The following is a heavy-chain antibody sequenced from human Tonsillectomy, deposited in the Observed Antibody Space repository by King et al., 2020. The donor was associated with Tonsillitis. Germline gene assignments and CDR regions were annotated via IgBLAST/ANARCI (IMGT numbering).Heavy chain of an antibody. CDR2: IRGDCVTT. Sequence: VQLVESGGGVVQPGGSLRLSCATSGFTFADSDMHWVRQPPGKGLEWVSLIRGDCVTTFYADSVKGRFTISRDNTRNSLYLQMNSLKADDTALYYCTRDYMGSYLAWGQGTLVTVSS. CDR1: GFTFADSD. V-gene: IGHV3-43D*03. J-gene: IGHJ5*02. D-gene: IGHD3-10*01. CDR3: TRDYMGSYLA.